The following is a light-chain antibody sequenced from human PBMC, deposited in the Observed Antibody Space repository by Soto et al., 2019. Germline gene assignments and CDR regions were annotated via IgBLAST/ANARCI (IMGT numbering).Light chain of an antibody. CDR2: NTN. V-gene: IGLV8-61*01. J-gene: IGLJ1*01. CDR1: SGSVSTSYS. Sequence: QTVVTQEPSFSVSPGGTVTLTCGLTSGSVSTSYSPSWYQQTPGQAPRTLIYNTNTRSSGVPDRFSGSLLGNKAALTITGAQAEDESDYYCVLHLGSDSYVFGTGTKLTVL. CDR3: VLHLGSDSYV.